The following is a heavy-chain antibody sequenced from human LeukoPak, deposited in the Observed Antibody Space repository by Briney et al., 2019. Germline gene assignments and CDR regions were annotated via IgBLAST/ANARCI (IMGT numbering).Heavy chain of an antibody. CDR3: ARDRGSTSGRGMDY. Sequence: GGSLRLSCAASGFTFSNYGMHWVRQAPGKGLEWVAAIWYDGSNKYYGDSVKGRFTISRDNSKNTLYLQMNSLRAEDTAVYYCARDRGSTSGRGMDYWGQGTLVTVSS. J-gene: IGHJ4*02. V-gene: IGHV3-33*01. D-gene: IGHD1-26*01. CDR2: IWYDGSNK. CDR1: GFTFSNYG.